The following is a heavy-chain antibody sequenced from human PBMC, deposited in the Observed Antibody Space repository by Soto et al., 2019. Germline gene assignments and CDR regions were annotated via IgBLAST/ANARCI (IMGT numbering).Heavy chain of an antibody. CDR3: SRGTYYPQSSGLHADY. J-gene: IGHJ4*02. V-gene: IGHV3-30*03. Sequence: LRLSCATSGFSFNDYAMYWVRQAPGQGLEWVAIISSDGHHQFYLDNLRGRFTVSRNNSKNTLYLQMNSLRPEDTAVYYCSRGTYYPQSSGLHADYWGPGTVVTVSS. D-gene: IGHD3-22*01. CDR1: GFSFNDYA. CDR2: ISSDGHHQ.